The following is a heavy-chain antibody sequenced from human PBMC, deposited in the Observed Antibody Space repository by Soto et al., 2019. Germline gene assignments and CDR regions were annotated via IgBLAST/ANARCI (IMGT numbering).Heavy chain of an antibody. CDR2: INAGSGDT. D-gene: IGHD1-26*01. CDR1: GYTFTTCG. J-gene: IGHJ4*02. CDR3: ARRSPYYGIDY. Sequence: QVQLVQSGAEVKKPGASVKVSCKASGYTFTTCGIHWVRQAPGQSLEWMGWINAGSGDTKYSQKFQGRVTITRDTSADTAHMELTSRRPEDTAVYYCARRSPYYGIDYWGQGTLVTVSS. V-gene: IGHV1-3*01.